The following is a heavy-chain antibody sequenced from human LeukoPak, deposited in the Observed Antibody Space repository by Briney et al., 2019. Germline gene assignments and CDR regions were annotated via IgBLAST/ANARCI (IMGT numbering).Heavy chain of an antibody. CDR2: INNNGGST. CDR3: VKTIATCGGLIRTDAFDF. Sequence: GGSLRLSCSASGFTFNSYAMNWVRQPPGKGLEYVSGINNNGGSTHYADSVKGRFTISRDNSKNTLYLQMSSLRAEDTAIYYCVKTIATCGGLIRTDAFDFWGQGTLVTVSS. V-gene: IGHV3-64D*06. D-gene: IGHD2-21*01. CDR1: GFTFNSYA. J-gene: IGHJ3*01.